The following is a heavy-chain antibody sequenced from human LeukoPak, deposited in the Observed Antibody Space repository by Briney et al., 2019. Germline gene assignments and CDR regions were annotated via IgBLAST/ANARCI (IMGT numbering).Heavy chain of an antibody. D-gene: IGHD3-22*01. CDR1: GYTFTNYG. CDR3: AISQGSYYDTSGYLGGDY. CDR2: ISAYSGNT. V-gene: IGHV1-18*01. Sequence: ASVKVSCKASGYTFTNYGIFWVRQAPGQGREWMGWISAYSGNTNYAQKLQGRVTMTTETSTSTAYMGLESLRSDDTAVYYCAISQGSYYDTSGYLGGDYWGQGTLVTVSS. J-gene: IGHJ4*02.